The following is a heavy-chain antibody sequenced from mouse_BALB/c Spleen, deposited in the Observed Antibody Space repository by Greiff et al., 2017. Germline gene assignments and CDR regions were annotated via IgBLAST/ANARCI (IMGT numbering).Heavy chain of an antibody. D-gene: IGHD2-3*01. Sequence: QVQLQQPGAELVKPGASVKLSCKASGYTFTSYWMHWVKQRPGQGLEWIGEINPSNGRTNYNEKFKSKATLTVDKSSSTAYMQLSSLTSEDSAVYYCARYDGFYAMDYWGQGTSVTVSS. CDR3: ARYDGFYAMDY. J-gene: IGHJ4*01. CDR2: INPSNGRT. V-gene: IGHV1S81*02. CDR1: GYTFTSYW.